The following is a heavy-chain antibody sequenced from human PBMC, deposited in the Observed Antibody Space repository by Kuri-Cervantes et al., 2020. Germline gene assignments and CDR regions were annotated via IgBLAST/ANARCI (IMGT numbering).Heavy chain of an antibody. CDR1: GLNFNYAW. CDR2: IKQDGSEK. J-gene: IGHJ6*03. CDR3: ARGASTSGGIYYYYYYMDV. D-gene: IGHD2-2*01. V-gene: IGHV3-7*01. Sequence: GESLKISCAASGLNFNYAWMSWVRQAPGKGLEWVANIKQDGSEKYYVDSVKGRFTISRDNAKNSLYLQMNSLRAEDTAVYYCARGASTSGGIYYYYYYMDVWGKGTTVTVSS.